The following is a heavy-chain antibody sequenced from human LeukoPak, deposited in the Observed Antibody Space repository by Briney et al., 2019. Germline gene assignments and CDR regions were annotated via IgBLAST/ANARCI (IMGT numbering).Heavy chain of an antibody. D-gene: IGHD3-22*01. V-gene: IGHV4-59*01. J-gene: IGHJ4*02. CDR2: IYYSGST. Sequence: SETLSLTCTVSGGSISSYYWSWIRQPPGKGLEWIGYIYYSGSTNYNPSLKSRVTISVDTSKNQFSLKLSSVTAADTAVYYCARAGYYYDSSGYYSFDNWGQGTLVTVSS. CDR1: GGSISSYY. CDR3: ARAGYYYDSSGYYSFDN.